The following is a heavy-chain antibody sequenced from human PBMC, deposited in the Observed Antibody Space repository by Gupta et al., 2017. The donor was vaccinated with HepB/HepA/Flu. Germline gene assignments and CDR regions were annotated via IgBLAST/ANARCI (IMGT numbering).Heavy chain of an antibody. J-gene: IGHJ4*02. CDR1: GYTFKNYP. CDR3: ARGYGDRSGGKPLFAY. V-gene: IGHV1-3*04. D-gene: IGHD4-17*01. CDR2: VNKATGNT. Sequence: QVQLSQSGAEVKKPGASVKLSCKASGYTFKNYPIHWIRQAPGQRPEWLGWVNKATGNTLYSKMGHARSNISRDASATTADMEVSSLNYEDKAVYYCARGYGDRSGGKPLFAYWGQGALVTVSS.